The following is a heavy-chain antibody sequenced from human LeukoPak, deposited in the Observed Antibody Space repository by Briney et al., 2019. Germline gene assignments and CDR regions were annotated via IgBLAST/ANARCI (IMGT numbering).Heavy chain of an antibody. CDR3: ARDNPEFGYCNGVGCDANSFDF. V-gene: IGHV3-20*04. CDR2: VNWDGTIT. CDR1: GFKFDDHG. J-gene: IGHJ4*01. Sequence: PGGSVTLFRAVSGFKFDDHGMSWVRQAPGKGLECVSGVNWDGTITDHIESVKGRFTISKDNARNSLYLDMMTLRTEDTATYYRARDNPEFGYCNGVGCDANSFDFWGHGTLVIVSS. D-gene: IGHD2-15*01.